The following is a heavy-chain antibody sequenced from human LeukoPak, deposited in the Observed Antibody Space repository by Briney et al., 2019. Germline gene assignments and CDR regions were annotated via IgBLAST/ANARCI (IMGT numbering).Heavy chain of an antibody. CDR1: GFTFSRYD. CDR3: ANIEATGYEYFQH. J-gene: IGHJ1*01. CDR2: ISGSGSNT. D-gene: IGHD1-1*01. Sequence: SGGSLRLSCAASGFTFSRYDMSWVRQAPGKGLEWVSGISGSGSNTFYADSVKGRFTISRDNSKNTLYLQMRSLRAEDTAVYYCANIEATGYEYFQHWGQNTLVSASS. V-gene: IGHV3-23*01.